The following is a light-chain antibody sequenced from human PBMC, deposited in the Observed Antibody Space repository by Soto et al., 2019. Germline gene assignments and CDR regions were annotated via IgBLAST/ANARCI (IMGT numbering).Light chain of an antibody. CDR3: LQDYNYPRT. J-gene: IGKJ1*01. V-gene: IGKV1-6*01. CDR2: AAS. Sequence: IQMTQSPSSLSASVEDRVIITCRASQSISNHLNWYQQKPGKAPKLLIFAASSLQSGVPSRFSGSRSGPDFTLTISSLQPEDSATYYCLQDYNYPRTFGQGTKVDIK. CDR1: QSISNH.